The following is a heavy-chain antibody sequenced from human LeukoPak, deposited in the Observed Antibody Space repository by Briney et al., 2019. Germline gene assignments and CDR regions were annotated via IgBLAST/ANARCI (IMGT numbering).Heavy chain of an antibody. CDR3: AKVPGRWGVSAYGDYFDY. V-gene: IGHV3-30*18. J-gene: IGHJ4*02. CDR1: GFTFSSYG. Sequence: GGSLRLSCAASGFTFSSYGMHWVRQAPGKGLEWVAVISYDGSNKYYADSVKGRFTVSRDNSKNTVSLQLNSLSVEDTAVYFCAKVPGRWGVSAYGDYFDYWGQGTLVTVSS. D-gene: IGHD5-12*01. CDR2: ISYDGSNK.